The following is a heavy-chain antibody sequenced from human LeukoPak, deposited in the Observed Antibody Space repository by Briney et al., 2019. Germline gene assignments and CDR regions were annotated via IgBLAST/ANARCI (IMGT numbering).Heavy chain of an antibody. CDR2: MSGSGASR. CDR1: GFTFSNYA. J-gene: IGHJ4*02. CDR3: AKARGHTYGPLDY. V-gene: IGHV3-23*01. Sequence: TGGSLRLSCAASGFTFSNYAMSWVRQAPGKGLEWGSDMSGSGASRNYADSVKGRFTISRDNSKNTLYLQINSLRAEDTAIYYCAKARGHTYGPLDYWGQGTLVTVSS. D-gene: IGHD5-18*01.